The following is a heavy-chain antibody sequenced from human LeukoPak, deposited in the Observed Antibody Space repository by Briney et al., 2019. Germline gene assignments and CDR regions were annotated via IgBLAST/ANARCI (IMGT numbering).Heavy chain of an antibody. CDR1: GGSISTSNYY. D-gene: IGHD1-1*01. CDR3: ARGRVSSSTWYSTYYYYLYMDV. CDR2: IFYSGST. V-gene: IGHV4-39*07. J-gene: IGHJ6*03. Sequence: ETLSLTCTVSGGSISTSNYYWGWIRQPPGKGLEWIGNIFYSGSTYYSPSLKSRVTISLDTSRNQFSLKLTSVTAADTAVYFCARGRVSSSTWYSTYYYYLYMDVWGKGTTVTVSS.